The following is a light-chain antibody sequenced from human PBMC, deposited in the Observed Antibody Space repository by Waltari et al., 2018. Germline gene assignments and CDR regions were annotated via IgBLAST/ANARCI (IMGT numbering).Light chain of an antibody. J-gene: IGKJ3*01. Sequence: DIQMTQSPSSVSASVGDRVTITYLASQSISSYLKSYQQKTVRAPKLLIYDAASMEIGVPARFSGSGSGTDFTLTISSLQPEDFATYYCQQSYSTSFTFGPGTKVDIK. V-gene: IGKV1-39*01. CDR1: QSISSY. CDR2: DAA. CDR3: QQSYSTSFT.